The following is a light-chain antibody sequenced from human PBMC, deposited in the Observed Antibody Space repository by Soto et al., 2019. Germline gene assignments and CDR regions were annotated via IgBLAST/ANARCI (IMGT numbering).Light chain of an antibody. CDR2: EVS. CDR1: SSDVGGYNY. CDR3: SSYTSSSTPYV. J-gene: IGLJ1*01. Sequence: SALTQPDSVSGSPGQSITISCTGTSSDVGGYNYVSWYQQHPGKAPKLMIYEVSNRPSGVSNRFSGSKSGNTASLTISGLQAEDEAEYYCSSYTSSSTPYVFGTGTKLPVL. V-gene: IGLV2-14*01.